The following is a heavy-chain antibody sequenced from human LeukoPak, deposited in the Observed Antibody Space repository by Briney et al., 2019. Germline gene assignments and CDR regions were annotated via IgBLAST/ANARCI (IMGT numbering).Heavy chain of an antibody. J-gene: IGHJ4*02. CDR1: GYTFTDYY. D-gene: IGHD3-9*01. CDR3: VRGGYYDILTGYLNY. Sequence: ASVKVSCKASGYTFTDYYMHWVRQAPGQGLEWMGWINPNSGGTNYAQKFQGRVTMTRETSISTAYMELSRLRSDDTAVYYCVRGGYYDILTGYLNYWGQGTLVTVSS. V-gene: IGHV1-2*02. CDR2: INPNSGGT.